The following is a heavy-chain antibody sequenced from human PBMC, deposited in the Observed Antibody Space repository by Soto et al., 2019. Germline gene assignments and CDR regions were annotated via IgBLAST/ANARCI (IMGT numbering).Heavy chain of an antibody. CDR3: ARGPQLMERGVGY. D-gene: IGHD2-8*01. CDR1: GFTFSSYS. CDR2: ISSSSTI. V-gene: IGHV3-48*02. J-gene: IGHJ4*02. Sequence: GGSLRLSCAASGFTFSSYSMNWVRQAPGKGLEWVSYISSSSTIYYADSVKGRFTISRDNAKNSLYLQMNSLRDEDTAVYYCARGPQLMERGVGYWGQGTLVTVSS.